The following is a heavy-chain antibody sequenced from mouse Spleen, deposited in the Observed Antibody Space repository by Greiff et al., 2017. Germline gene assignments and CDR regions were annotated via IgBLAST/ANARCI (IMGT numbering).Heavy chain of an antibody. V-gene: IGHV1-18*01. Sequence: VQLQQSGPELVKPGASVKIPCKASGYTFTDYNMDWVKQSHGKSLEWIGDINPNNGGTIYNQKFKGKATLTVDKSSSTAYMELRSLTSEDTAVYYCARGVVARGYYAMDYWGQGTSVTVSS. CDR3: ARGVVARGYYAMDY. J-gene: IGHJ4*01. CDR2: INPNNGGT. D-gene: IGHD1-1*01. CDR1: GYTFTDYN.